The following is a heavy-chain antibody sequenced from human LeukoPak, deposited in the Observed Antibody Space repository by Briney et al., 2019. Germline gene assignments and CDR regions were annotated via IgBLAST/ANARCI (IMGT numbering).Heavy chain of an antibody. J-gene: IGHJ4*02. CDR1: GFTFSNYW. CDR3: ARDLSGGHDY. CDR2: INEHGTIT. D-gene: IGHD2-15*01. V-gene: IGHV3-74*01. Sequence: GGSLRLSCAGSGFTFSNYWIHWVRQVPGKGLVWVSRINEHGTITDYADSVRGGFTISRDNAKNTLYLQMNSLRVDDTAVYYCARDLSGGHDYWGQGTLVTVSS.